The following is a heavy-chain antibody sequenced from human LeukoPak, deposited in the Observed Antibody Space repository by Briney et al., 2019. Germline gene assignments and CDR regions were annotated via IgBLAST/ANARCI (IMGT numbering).Heavy chain of an antibody. CDR3: ARLRDYDILTGPTDYGMDV. Sequence: SETLSLTCTVSGGSISSYYWSWIRQPPGKGLEWIGYIYYSRSTNYNPSLKSRVTISVDTSKNQFSLKLSSVTAADTAVYYCARLRDYDILTGPTDYGMDVWGQGTTVTVSS. CDR1: GGSISSYY. D-gene: IGHD3-9*01. J-gene: IGHJ6*02. V-gene: IGHV4-59*01. CDR2: IYYSRST.